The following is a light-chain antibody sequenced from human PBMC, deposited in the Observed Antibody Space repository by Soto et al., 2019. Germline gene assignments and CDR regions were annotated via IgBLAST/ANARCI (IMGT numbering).Light chain of an antibody. CDR2: DAS. V-gene: IGKV3-11*01. CDR1: QSVSSQ. J-gene: IGKJ4*01. Sequence: EIVLTQSPATLPLSPGERATLSCRASQSVSSQLAWYQQKPGQAPRLLIYDASNRATGIPARFRGSGSGTDFTLTISSLEPEDFAFYYCQQRGNWPSLTFGGGTKVEIK. CDR3: QQRGNWPSLT.